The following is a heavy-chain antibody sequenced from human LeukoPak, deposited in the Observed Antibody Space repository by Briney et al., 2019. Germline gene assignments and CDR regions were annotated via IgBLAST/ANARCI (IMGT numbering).Heavy chain of an antibody. Sequence: SETLSLTCTVSGGSISSSSYYWGWLRQPPGKGLEWIGSIYYSGSTYYNPSLKSRVTISVDTSKNQFSLKLSYVTAADTAVYYCAREGRAYRYSSSWYPTPSWFDPWGQGTLVTVSS. CDR1: GGSISSSSYY. CDR3: AREGRAYRYSSSWYPTPSWFDP. D-gene: IGHD6-13*01. J-gene: IGHJ5*02. V-gene: IGHV4-39*02. CDR2: IYYSGST.